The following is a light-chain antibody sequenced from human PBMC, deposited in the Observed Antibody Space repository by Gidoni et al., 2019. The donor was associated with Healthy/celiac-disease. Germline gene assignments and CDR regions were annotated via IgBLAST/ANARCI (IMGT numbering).Light chain of an antibody. CDR3: QQYDNLPPFT. CDR1: QDISNY. V-gene: IGKV1-33*01. CDR2: YAS. Sequence: SASVGDRVTITCQASQDISNYLNWYQQKPGKAPKLLIYYASNLETGVPSRFSGSGSGTDFTFTISSLQPEDIATYYCQQYDNLPPFTFGPGTKVDIK. J-gene: IGKJ3*01.